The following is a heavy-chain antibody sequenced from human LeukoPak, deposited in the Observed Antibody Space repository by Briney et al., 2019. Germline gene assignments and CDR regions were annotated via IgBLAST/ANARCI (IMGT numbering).Heavy chain of an antibody. J-gene: IGHJ3*02. D-gene: IGHD6-19*01. CDR1: GFTFSTYW. Sequence: GGSLRLSCAASGFTFSTYWMHWVRQAPGKGLVWVSRNKSDGSITTYADSVKGRFTISRDNAKNTYLEMNSLRAEDTAVYYCAREGYSSGWLAFDIWGQGTMVTVSS. CDR3: AREGYSSGWLAFDI. CDR2: NKSDGSIT. V-gene: IGHV3-74*01.